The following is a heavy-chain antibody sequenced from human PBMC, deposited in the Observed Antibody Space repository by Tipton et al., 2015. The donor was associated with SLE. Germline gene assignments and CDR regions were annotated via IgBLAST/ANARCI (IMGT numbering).Heavy chain of an antibody. D-gene: IGHD1-26*01. V-gene: IGHV1-8*01. J-gene: IGHJ4*02. Sequence: QLVQSGAEVKKPGASVKVSCKASGYTFTSYDINWVRQATGQGLEWMGWMNPNSGNTGYAQRFQGRVTMTMDTSISTAYMELNSLRSEDTAVYYCARAKWVPDFWGQGTLVTVSS. CDR2: MNPNSGNT. CDR1: GYTFTSYD. CDR3: ARAKWVPDF.